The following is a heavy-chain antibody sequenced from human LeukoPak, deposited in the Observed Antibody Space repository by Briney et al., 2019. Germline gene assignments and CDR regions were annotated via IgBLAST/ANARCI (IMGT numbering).Heavy chain of an antibody. CDR3: AREWFGAEEFYYYYYYGMDV. J-gene: IGHJ6*04. CDR2: ISSSSSYI. D-gene: IGHD3-10*01. Sequence: GGSLRLSCAPSGFTFSSYSMNWVRQAPGKGLEWVSSISSSSSYIYYADSVKGRFTISRDNAKNSLYLQMNSLRAEDTAVYYCAREWFGAEEFYYYYYYGMDVWGEETKVTVSS. CDR1: GFTFSSYS. V-gene: IGHV3-21*01.